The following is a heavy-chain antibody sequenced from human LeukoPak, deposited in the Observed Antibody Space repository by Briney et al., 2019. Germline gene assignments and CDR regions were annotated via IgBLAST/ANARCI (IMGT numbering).Heavy chain of an antibody. CDR3: TRDIWDVIRYFDPPGDYYGMDV. Sequence: SVKVSCKASGFTFTSSAVQWVRQARGQRLEWIGWIVVGSGNTNYAQKFQERVTITRDMSTSTAYMELSSLRSEDTAVYYCTRDIWDVIRYFDPPGDYYGMDVWGQGTTVTVSS. J-gene: IGHJ6*02. CDR2: IVVGSGNT. CDR1: GFTFTSSA. V-gene: IGHV1-58*01. D-gene: IGHD3-9*01.